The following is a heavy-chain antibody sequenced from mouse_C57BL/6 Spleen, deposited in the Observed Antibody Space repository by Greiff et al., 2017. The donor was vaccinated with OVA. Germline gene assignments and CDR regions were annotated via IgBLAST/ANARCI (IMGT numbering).Heavy chain of an antibody. CDR3: ASLDDGHCMEY. CDR1: GYSITSGYY. J-gene: IGHJ4*01. V-gene: IGHV3-6*01. D-gene: IGHD2-3*01. CDR2: ISYDGSN. Sequence: EVKLQESGPGLVKPSQSLSLTCSVTGYSITSGYYWNWIRQFPGNKLEWMGYISYDGSNNYNPSLKNRISITRDTSKNQFFLKLNSVTTEDTATYYGASLDDGHCMEYWGQGASVTVSP.